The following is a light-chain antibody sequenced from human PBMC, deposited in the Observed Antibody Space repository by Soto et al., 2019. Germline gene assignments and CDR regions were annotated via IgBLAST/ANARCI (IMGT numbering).Light chain of an antibody. CDR3: GSWDSSLSAYV. V-gene: IGLV1-51*01. Sequence: SVLTQPPSVSAAPGQKVTISCSGSSSNTGGNSVSWYQQLPGTAPKLLIYDDNKRPSGIPDRFSGSKSGTSATLGITGFQTGDEADYYCGSWDSSLSAYVFGTGTKVTV. CDR2: DDN. J-gene: IGLJ1*01. CDR1: SSNTGGNS.